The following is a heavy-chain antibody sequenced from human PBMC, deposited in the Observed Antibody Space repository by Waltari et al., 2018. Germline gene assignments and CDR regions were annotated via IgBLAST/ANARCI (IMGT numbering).Heavy chain of an antibody. D-gene: IGHD3-22*01. V-gene: IGHV5-51*03. CDR2: IYPGDSDL. J-gene: IGHJ4*02. CDR1: GCTFTLPW. Sequence: EVQLVQSGAEVKKPGESLKLSCQASGCTFTLPWIGWVRQTPGKGLEWMGIIYPGDSDLRYSPSFQGQVSISADKSMKTAYRQWSSLKASDSGMYYCARRNSSGAYGHSHPFDLWGQGTRVTVSS. CDR3: ARRNSSGAYGHSHPFDL.